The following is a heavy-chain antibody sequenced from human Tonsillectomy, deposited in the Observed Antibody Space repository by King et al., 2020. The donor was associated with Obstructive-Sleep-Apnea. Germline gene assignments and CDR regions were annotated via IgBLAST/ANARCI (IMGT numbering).Heavy chain of an antibody. J-gene: IGHJ3*02. CDR2: IYYSGST. CDR3: ATTRDVARPQDAFDI. D-gene: IGHD5-12*01. CDR1: GGSISSYY. V-gene: IGHV4-59*08. Sequence: QLQESGPGLVKPSETLSLTCTVSGGSISSYYWSWIRQPPGKGLEWIGYIYYSGSTNYNPSLKSRVTISVDTSKNQFSLKLSSVTAADTAVYYSATTRDVARPQDAFDIWGQGTMVTVSS.